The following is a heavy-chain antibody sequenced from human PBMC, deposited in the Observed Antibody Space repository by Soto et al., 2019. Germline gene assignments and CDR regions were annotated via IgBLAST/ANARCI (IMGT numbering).Heavy chain of an antibody. CDR2: ITGSGGST. CDR3: ANDREGGCVESFDC. J-gene: IGHJ4*02. CDR1: GFTFSKYT. V-gene: IGHV3-23*01. Sequence: GGSLRLSCAASGFTFSKYTMSWVRQAPGKGLEWVSSITGSGGSTYYTDSVKGRFTISRDNSKNTLYLQMNSLRAEDTAVYYCANDREGGCVESFDCWGQGTLVTVSS. D-gene: IGHD1-26*01.